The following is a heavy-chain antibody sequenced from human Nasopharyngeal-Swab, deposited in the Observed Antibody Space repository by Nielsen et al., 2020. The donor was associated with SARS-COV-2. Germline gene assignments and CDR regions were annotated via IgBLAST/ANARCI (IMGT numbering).Heavy chain of an antibody. D-gene: IGHD6-19*01. V-gene: IGHV4-61*02. CDR2: THISEGT. Sequence: SETLSLTCTVSGDSISSASYYWGWIRQPAGKGPEWIGRTHISEGTIYNPSLRSRVTISNDTSKNQFSLKLSSVTAADSAVYYCARDPRGWYGVDIWGQGTMVTVSS. CDR1: GDSISSASYY. CDR3: ARDPRGWYGVDI. J-gene: IGHJ3*02.